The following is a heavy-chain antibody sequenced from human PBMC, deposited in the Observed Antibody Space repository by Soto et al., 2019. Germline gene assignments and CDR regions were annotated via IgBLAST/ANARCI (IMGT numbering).Heavy chain of an antibody. V-gene: IGHV1-18*01. CDR3: ARAGDATSWVGILHTGVRGVELDF. CDR2: ISTYNGKT. CDR1: GYTFISYG. J-gene: IGHJ4*02. Sequence: QVKLVHSGAEVKKAGASVKVSCKASGYTFISYGIAWVRQAPGQGLEWMGWISTYNGKTNYAQKLRSRVTIYTVASTRTAYRDVRGLGSDDTALYYCARAGDATSWVGILHTGVRGVELDFWGQGALVTVSS. D-gene: IGHD2-2*01.